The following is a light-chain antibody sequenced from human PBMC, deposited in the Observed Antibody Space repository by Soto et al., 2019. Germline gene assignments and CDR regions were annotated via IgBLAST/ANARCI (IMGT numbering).Light chain of an antibody. CDR2: WAS. CDR1: QSVLYSSNNKND. CDR3: QKYYNAPPYT. J-gene: IGKJ2*01. V-gene: IGKV4-1*01. Sequence: DIVMTQSPDSLAVSLGERATINCKSSQSVLYSSNNKNDLAWYQQKTGQPPKLLIYWASTRESGVPDRFSGSGSETDFTITISSLQAEDVAVYYGQKYYNAPPYTCGQGTKLEIK.